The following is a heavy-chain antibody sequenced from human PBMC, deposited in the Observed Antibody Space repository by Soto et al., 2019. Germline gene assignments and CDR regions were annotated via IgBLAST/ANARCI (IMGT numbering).Heavy chain of an antibody. D-gene: IGHD3-9*01. J-gene: IGHJ5*02. Sequence: PGGSLRLSCAASGFTFSSYGMHWVRQAPGKGLEWVAVIWYDGSNKYYADSVKGRYTISRDNSKNTLYLQMNSLRAEYTAVYYCARQTNYDISYNWFDPWGQGTLVTVSS. CDR2: IWYDGSNK. V-gene: IGHV3-33*01. CDR1: GFTFSSYG. CDR3: ARQTNYDISYNWFDP.